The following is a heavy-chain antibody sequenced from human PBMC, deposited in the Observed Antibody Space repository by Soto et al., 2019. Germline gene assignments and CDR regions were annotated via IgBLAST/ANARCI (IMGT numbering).Heavy chain of an antibody. Sequence: ASETLSLTCTVSGGSISSTIYSWDWIRQPPGKGLEWIGSIFYSGSTYYNPSLKSRVTISVDTSKNQFSLKLRSLTAADTAVYYCATLRGLGEVSPYFDSWGQGLMVTVSS. J-gene: IGHJ4*02. V-gene: IGHV4-39*01. CDR1: GGSISSTIYS. CDR3: ATLRGLGEVSPYFDS. CDR2: IFYSGST. D-gene: IGHD3-10*01.